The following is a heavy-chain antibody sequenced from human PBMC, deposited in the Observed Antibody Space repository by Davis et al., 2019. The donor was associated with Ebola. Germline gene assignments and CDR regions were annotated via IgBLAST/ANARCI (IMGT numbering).Heavy chain of an antibody. CDR2: IYSSGST. D-gene: IGHD3-10*01. Sequence: PGGSLRLSCAASGFTVSSNYMTWVRQAPGKGLEWVSVIYSSGSTYYADSVKGRFTISRDNAKNSLYLQMSSLRAEDTALYYCARGHYGLDVWGQGTTVTVSS. V-gene: IGHV3-53*01. J-gene: IGHJ6*02. CDR1: GFTVSSNY. CDR3: ARGHYGLDV.